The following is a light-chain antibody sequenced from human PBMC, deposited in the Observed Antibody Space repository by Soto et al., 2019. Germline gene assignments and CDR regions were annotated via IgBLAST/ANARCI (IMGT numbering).Light chain of an antibody. CDR1: QDISNY. CDR3: QQYDNLPLT. J-gene: IGKJ4*01. Sequence: DIQMTQSPSSLSASVGDRVTITCQASQDISNYLNWYQQKPGKPPKLLIFDASNSETGVPSRFSGSGSGTDFTFTISSLQPEDFATYYGQQYDNLPLTFGGGTKVEIK. CDR2: DAS. V-gene: IGKV1-33*01.